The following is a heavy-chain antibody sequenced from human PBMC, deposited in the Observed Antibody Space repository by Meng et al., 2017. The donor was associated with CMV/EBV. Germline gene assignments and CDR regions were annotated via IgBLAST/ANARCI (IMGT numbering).Heavy chain of an antibody. Sequence: SGSYSWGWIRQPPGKGLEWIGSIYYSGSTYYNPSLKSRVTISVDTSKNQFSLKLSSVTAADTAVYYCARHHPRLRYFDWFPNWFDPWGQGTLVTVSS. J-gene: IGHJ5*02. CDR1: SGSYS. D-gene: IGHD3-9*01. CDR2: IYYSGST. V-gene: IGHV4-39*01. CDR3: ARHHPRLRYFDWFPNWFDP.